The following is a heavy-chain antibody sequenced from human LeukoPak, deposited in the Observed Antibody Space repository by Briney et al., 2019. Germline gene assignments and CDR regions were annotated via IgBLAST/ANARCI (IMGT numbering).Heavy chain of an antibody. J-gene: IGHJ4*02. Sequence: PGGSLRPSCAASGFTFSSYGMHWVRQAPGKGLEWVAVIWYDGSNKYYADSVKGRFTISRDNSKNTLYLQMNSLRAEDTAVYYCARDRGDGYNRFDYWGQGTLVTVSS. CDR1: GFTFSSYG. D-gene: IGHD5-24*01. V-gene: IGHV3-33*01. CDR3: ARDRGDGYNRFDY. CDR2: IWYDGSNK.